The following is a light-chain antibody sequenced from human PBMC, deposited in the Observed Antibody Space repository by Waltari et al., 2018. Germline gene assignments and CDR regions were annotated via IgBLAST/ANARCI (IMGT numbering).Light chain of an antibody. CDR1: QGISNY. CDR2: AAS. CDR3: QKYNSAPRT. Sequence: DIQMTQSPASLSASVGDRVTITCRASQGISNYLAWYQQKPGKVPKLLIYAASTLQSGVPSRFSGSGAGTEFTLTISSLQPEDVATYYCQKYNSAPRTFGQGTKVEIK. J-gene: IGKJ1*01. V-gene: IGKV1-27*01.